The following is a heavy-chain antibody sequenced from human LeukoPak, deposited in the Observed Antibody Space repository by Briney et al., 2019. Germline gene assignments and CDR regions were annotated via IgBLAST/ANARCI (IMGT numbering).Heavy chain of an antibody. CDR1: GITVSNYD. Sequence: PGGSLRLSCVVSGITVSNYDMSWVRQAPGKGLEWVSVISGSGGTTYYADSVKGRFTVSRDNSKNTLYLQMNSLRAEDTAVYYCAKDRYCSGGSCYSEYWGQGTLVTVSS. CDR2: ISGSGGTT. CDR3: AKDRYCSGGSCYSEY. V-gene: IGHV3-23*01. D-gene: IGHD2-15*01. J-gene: IGHJ4*02.